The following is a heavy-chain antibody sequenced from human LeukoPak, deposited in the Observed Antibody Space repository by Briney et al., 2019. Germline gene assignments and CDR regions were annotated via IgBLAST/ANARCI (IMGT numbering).Heavy chain of an antibody. Sequence: ASVKVSCKASGYAFTSYDINWVRQATGQGLEWMGWMNPNSGNTGYAQKFQGRVTMTRNTSISTAYMELSSLRSEDTAVYYCARASSAYYDSSGCLGEDFDYWGQGTLVTVSS. CDR1: GYAFTSYD. V-gene: IGHV1-8*01. CDR3: ARASSAYYDSSGCLGEDFDY. J-gene: IGHJ4*02. CDR2: MNPNSGNT. D-gene: IGHD3-22*01.